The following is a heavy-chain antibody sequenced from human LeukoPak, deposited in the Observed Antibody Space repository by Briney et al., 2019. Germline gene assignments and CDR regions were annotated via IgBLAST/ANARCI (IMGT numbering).Heavy chain of an antibody. Sequence: GESLKISCKGSGYSFTSYWIGWLRQMPGKGLEWMGIIYPGDSDTRYSPSFQGQVTISADKSISTAYLQWSSLKASDTAMYYCARWYYDILTGYYYFDYWGQGTLVTVSS. CDR1: GYSFTSYW. CDR2: IYPGDSDT. D-gene: IGHD3-9*01. J-gene: IGHJ4*02. V-gene: IGHV5-51*01. CDR3: ARWYYDILTGYYYFDY.